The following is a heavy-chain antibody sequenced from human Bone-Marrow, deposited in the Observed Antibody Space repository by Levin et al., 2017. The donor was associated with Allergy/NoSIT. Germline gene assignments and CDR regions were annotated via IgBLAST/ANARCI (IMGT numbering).Heavy chain of an antibody. CDR1: GFTFNYYP. Sequence: QTGESLKISCATSGFTFNYYPLHWVRQVPGKGLQWVADISYGGTNQHYADSVKGRFTISRDDSRNTLFLQMDRLRADDTAVYYCARGGITMVPGRPDAYDIWGHGTMVSVSS. CDR2: ISYGGTNQ. CDR3: ARGGITMVPGRPDAYDI. D-gene: IGHD3-10*01. J-gene: IGHJ3*02. V-gene: IGHV3-30*04.